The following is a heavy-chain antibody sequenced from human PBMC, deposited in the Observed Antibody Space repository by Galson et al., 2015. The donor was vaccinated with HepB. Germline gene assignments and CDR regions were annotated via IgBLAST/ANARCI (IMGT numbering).Heavy chain of an antibody. J-gene: IGHJ4*02. V-gene: IGHV3-73*01. D-gene: IGHD3-9*01. CDR2: VRSKPKNYAT. CDR3: YVGLTSGNSLEDF. Sequence: SLRLSCATSGFIFSDSAIHWVRQASGKGLEWVGRVRSKPKNYATEYAASAKGRFTISRDDLKKAAYLQMNSLKTEDTAVYYCYVGLTSGNSLEDFWGPGTLVTVSS. CDR1: GFIFSDSA.